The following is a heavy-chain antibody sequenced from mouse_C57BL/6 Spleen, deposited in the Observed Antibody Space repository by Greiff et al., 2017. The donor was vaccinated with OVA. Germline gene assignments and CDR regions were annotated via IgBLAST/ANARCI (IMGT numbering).Heavy chain of an antibody. CDR2: IYPGSGST. V-gene: IGHV1-55*01. CDR3: ARKGTYDYDTVPFAY. Sequence: QVQLQQSGAELVKPGASVKMSCKASGYTFTSYWITWVKQRPGQGLEWIGDIYPGSGSTNYNEKFKSKATLTVDTSSSTAYMQLSSLTSEDSAVYYCARKGTYDYDTVPFAYWGQGTLVTVSA. CDR1: GYTFTSYW. J-gene: IGHJ3*01. D-gene: IGHD2-4*01.